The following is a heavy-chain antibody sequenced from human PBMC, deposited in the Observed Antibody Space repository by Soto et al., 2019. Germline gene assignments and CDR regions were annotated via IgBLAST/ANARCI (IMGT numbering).Heavy chain of an antibody. CDR3: VRHSGYSGIDP. J-gene: IGHJ5*02. V-gene: IGHV4-61*08. CDR1: GGSISSGDYY. Sequence: SETLSLTCTVSGGSISSGDYYWSWIRQPPGKGLEYVGTIFYSGSTNYNPSLKSRLRISVDRSKNQFSLRLSSVTAADTAVYYCVRHSGYSGIDPWGQGTLVTVSS. CDR2: IFYSGST. D-gene: IGHD3-22*01.